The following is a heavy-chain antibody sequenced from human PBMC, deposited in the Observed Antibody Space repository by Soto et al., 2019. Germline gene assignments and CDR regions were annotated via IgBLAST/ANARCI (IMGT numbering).Heavy chain of an antibody. D-gene: IGHD6-25*01. Sequence: QVQLVESGGGVVQPGRSLRLSCAVSGFTFSAHGMHWVRQAPGKGLEWVAVIWYDGGTKYHADSVKGRFTISRDNSKKIWYRERGGGRAGDTGVCYWGRGGGGGSARYFDYWGQGTPVTVSS. CDR3: GRGGGGGSARYFDY. J-gene: IGHJ4*02. CDR1: GFTFSAHG. CDR2: IWYDGGTK. V-gene: IGHV3-33*01.